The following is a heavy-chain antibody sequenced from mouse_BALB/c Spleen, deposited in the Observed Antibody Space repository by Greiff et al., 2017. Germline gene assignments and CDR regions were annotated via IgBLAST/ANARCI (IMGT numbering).Heavy chain of an antibody. V-gene: IGHV14-3*02. CDR2: IDPANGNT. Sequence: EVQLQQSGAELVKPGASVKLSCTASGFNIKDTYMHWVKQRPEQGLEWIGRIDPANGNTKYDPKFQGKATITADTSSNTAYLQLSSLTSEDTAVYSWARSGGQLGYPLYAMDYWGQGTSVTVSS. D-gene: IGHD3-2*01. CDR3: ARSGGQLGYPLYAMDY. J-gene: IGHJ4*01. CDR1: GFNIKDTY.